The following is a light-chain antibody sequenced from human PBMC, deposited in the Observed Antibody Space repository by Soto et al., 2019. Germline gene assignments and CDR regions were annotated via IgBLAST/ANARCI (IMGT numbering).Light chain of an antibody. J-gene: IGLJ1*01. CDR1: SGDIGSYNR. Sequence: QSALTQPASVSGSPGQSITISCTGTSGDIGSYNRVSWYQQHPGKAPKLIIYEVTDRPPGASNRFSGSKSGNTASLTISGLQAEDEAEYYCSSYTNINTRACVFGTGTKVTV. CDR2: EVT. V-gene: IGLV2-14*01. CDR3: SSYTNINTRACV.